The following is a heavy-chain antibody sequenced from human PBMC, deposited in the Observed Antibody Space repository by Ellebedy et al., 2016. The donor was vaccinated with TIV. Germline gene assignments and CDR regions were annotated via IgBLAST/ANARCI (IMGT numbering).Heavy chain of an antibody. CDR3: ARDTPYYYDSSGYPPHFDY. Sequence: GESLKISXAASGFTFSDYYMSWIRQAPGKGLEWVSYISSSSSTIYYADSVKGRFTISRDNAKNSLYLQMNSLRAEDTAVYYCARDTPYYYDSSGYPPHFDYWGQGTLVTVSS. D-gene: IGHD3-22*01. J-gene: IGHJ4*02. V-gene: IGHV3-11*04. CDR1: GFTFSDYY. CDR2: ISSSSSTI.